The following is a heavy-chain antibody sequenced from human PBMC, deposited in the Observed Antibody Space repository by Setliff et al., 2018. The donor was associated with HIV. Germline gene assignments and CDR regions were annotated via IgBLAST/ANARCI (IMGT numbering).Heavy chain of an antibody. J-gene: IGHJ6*03. CDR1: GFTFSDSA. CDR3: CRQPDFYESGTSNWFYYYMDV. CDR2: FRSRANSYAT. Sequence: PGGSLRLSCAVSGFTFSDSAIHWVRQTSGRGLEWIGRFRSRANSYATVHAVSVRGRFIISRDDSKNTAYLQMSSLKTEDTGVYYCCRQPDFYESGTSNWFYYYMDVWGKGTTVTVSS. V-gene: IGHV3-73*01. D-gene: IGHD3-10*01.